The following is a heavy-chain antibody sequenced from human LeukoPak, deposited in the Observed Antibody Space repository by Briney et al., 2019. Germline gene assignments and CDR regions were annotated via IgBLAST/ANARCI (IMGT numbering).Heavy chain of an antibody. CDR2: FDPEDGET. CDR3: ATRLLLGYYDSRAFDY. V-gene: IGHV1-24*01. D-gene: IGHD3-22*01. Sequence: ASVKVSCKVSGYTLTELSMHWVRQAPGKGLEWMGGFDPEDGETIYTQKFQVRVTMTEDTSTDTAYMELSSLRSEDTAVYYCATRLLLGYYDSRAFDYWGQGTLVTVSS. J-gene: IGHJ4*02. CDR1: GYTLTELS.